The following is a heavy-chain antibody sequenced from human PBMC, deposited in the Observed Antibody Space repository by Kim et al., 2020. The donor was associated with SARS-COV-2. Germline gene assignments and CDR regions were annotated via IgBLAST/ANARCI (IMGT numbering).Heavy chain of an antibody. V-gene: IGHV3-74*01. J-gene: IGHJ4*02. D-gene: IGHD1-26*01. CDR1: GFTFSSYW. CDR2: INSDGSST. CDR3: ARDLGGGRVTYYFDY. Sequence: GGSLRLSCAASGFTFSSYWMHWVRQAPGKGLVWVSRINSDGSSTSYADSVKGRFTISRDNAKNTLYLQMNSLRAEDTAVYYCARDLGGGRVTYYFDYWGQGTLVTVSS.